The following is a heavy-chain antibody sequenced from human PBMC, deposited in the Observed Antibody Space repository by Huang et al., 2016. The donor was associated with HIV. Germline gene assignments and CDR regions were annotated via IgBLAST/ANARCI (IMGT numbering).Heavy chain of an antibody. D-gene: IGHD3-10*01. Sequence: KGLEWVSSISWNSGSIGYADSVKGRFTISRDNAKNSLYLQMNSLRAEDTALYYCAKDSGGTIYGSGSVFFDYWGLGTLVTVSS. CDR3: AKDSGGTIYGSGSVFFDY. J-gene: IGHJ4*02. CDR2: ISWNSGSI. V-gene: IGHV3-9*01.